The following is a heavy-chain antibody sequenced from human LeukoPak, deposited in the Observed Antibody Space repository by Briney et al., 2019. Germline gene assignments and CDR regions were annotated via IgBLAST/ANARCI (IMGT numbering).Heavy chain of an antibody. CDR1: GFTFSNYW. J-gene: IGHJ5*02. V-gene: IGHV3-74*01. CDR2: INSDGSSR. Sequence: GGSLRLSCAASGFTFSNYWMSWVRQAPGKGLVWVSRINSDGSSRHYADSVKGRFTISRDNAKNSLYLQMNSLTAEDTAVYYCAGEGRAAAGTDWFDPWGQGTLVTVSS. D-gene: IGHD6-13*01. CDR3: AGEGRAAAGTDWFDP.